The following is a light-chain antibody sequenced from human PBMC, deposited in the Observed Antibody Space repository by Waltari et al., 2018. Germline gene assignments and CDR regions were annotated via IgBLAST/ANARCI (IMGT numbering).Light chain of an antibody. CDR1: SSDVGVYNY. CDR2: DVS. V-gene: IGLV2-11*01. J-gene: IGLJ3*02. CDR3: CSYAGSYSWV. Sequence: QSALTQPRSVSGSPGQSVTIPCTGTSSDVGVYNYVSWYQQHPGEALQLMMYDVSKRPSGVPDRFSGSKSDNTASLTISGLQAEDEADYYCCSYAGSYSWVFGGGTKLTVL.